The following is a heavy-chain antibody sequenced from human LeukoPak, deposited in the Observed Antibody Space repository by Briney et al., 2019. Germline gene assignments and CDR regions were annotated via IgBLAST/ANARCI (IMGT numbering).Heavy chain of an antibody. D-gene: IGHD3-22*01. V-gene: IGHV4-31*03. CDR3: ARYYYDSSGYFIPFDY. CDR2: IYYSGST. Sequence: SETLSLTCTVSGGSISSGGYYWSWIRQHPGKGLEWIGYIYYSGSTYYNPSLKSRVTISVDTSKNQFSLKLSSVTAADTAVYYCARYYYDSSGYFIPFDYWGQGTLVTVSS. J-gene: IGHJ4*02. CDR1: GGSISSGGYY.